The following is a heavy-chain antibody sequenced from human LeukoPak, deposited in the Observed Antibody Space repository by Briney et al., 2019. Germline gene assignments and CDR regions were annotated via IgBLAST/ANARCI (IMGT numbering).Heavy chain of an antibody. D-gene: IGHD6-19*01. Sequence: GGSLRLSCAASGFTFSSYAMSWVRQAPGKGLEWVSAISGSGGSTYYADSVKGRFTISRDNSKNTLYLQMNSLRAEDTAVYYCARDPGYSSGWYPSYFDYWGQGTLVTVSS. CDR1: GFTFSSYA. CDR2: ISGSGGST. V-gene: IGHV3-23*01. CDR3: ARDPGYSSGWYPSYFDY. J-gene: IGHJ4*02.